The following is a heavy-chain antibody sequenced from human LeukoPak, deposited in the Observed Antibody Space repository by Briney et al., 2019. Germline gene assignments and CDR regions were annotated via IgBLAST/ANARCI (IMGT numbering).Heavy chain of an antibody. Sequence: EASVKVSCKASGYTFTSYGISWVRQAPGQGLEWMGWISAYNGNTNYAQKLQGRVTMTTDTSTSTAYMELRSLRSDDTAVYYCARESPDITIFGVVIPSFDYWGQGTLVTVSS. J-gene: IGHJ4*02. V-gene: IGHV1-18*01. CDR3: ARESPDITIFGVVIPSFDY. CDR1: GYTFTSYG. CDR2: ISAYNGNT. D-gene: IGHD3-3*01.